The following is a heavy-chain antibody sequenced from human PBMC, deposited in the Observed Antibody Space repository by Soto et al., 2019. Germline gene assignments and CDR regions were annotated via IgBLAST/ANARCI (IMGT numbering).Heavy chain of an antibody. Sequence: GGSLRLSCAASGFTFSTYPMSWVRQAPGKGLEWVSGISGSGISTYHTDSVKGRFTTSRDNSKNTVFLQMNSLRDEDTAVYYCVRPPVITASYYYYDMDVWGQGTTVTVS. CDR3: VRPPVITASYYYYDMDV. CDR1: GFTFSTYP. V-gene: IGHV3-23*01. J-gene: IGHJ6*02. D-gene: IGHD4-4*01. CDR2: ISGSGIST.